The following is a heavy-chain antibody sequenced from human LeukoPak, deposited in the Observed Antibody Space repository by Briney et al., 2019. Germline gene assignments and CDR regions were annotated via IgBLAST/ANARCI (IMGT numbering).Heavy chain of an antibody. CDR1: GFTFSDYY. V-gene: IGHV3-11*04. J-gene: IGHJ5*02. Sequence: GGSLRLSCAASGFTFSDYYMSWIRQAPGKGLEWISYISSSGDTIFYADSVKGRFTISRDNAKNSLYLQMNSLRVEDTAVYYCARVYYASWSGQPLSQHWLDPWGQGTLVTVSS. D-gene: IGHD3-3*01. CDR3: ARVYYASWSGQPLSQHWLDP. CDR2: ISSSGDTI.